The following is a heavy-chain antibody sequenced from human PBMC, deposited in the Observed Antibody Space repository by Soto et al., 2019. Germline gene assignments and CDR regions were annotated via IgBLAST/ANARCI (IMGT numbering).Heavy chain of an antibody. CDR2: LDPSDSYT. D-gene: IGHD2-2*01. CDR1: GYSFTSYW. Sequence: GESLKISCKGSGYSFTSYWLTWVRQMPGKGLEWMGRLDPSDSYTNYSPSFQGHVTISADKSISTAYLQWSSLKTSDTAMYYCARRTGYCSSTSGPEGYGIDVWGQGTTVTVSS. CDR3: ARRTGYCSSTSGPEGYGIDV. J-gene: IGHJ6*02. V-gene: IGHV5-10-1*01.